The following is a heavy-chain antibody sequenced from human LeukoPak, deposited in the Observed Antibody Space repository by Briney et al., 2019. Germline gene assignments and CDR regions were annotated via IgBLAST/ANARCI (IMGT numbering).Heavy chain of an antibody. D-gene: IGHD1-26*01. J-gene: IGHJ4*02. CDR3: ARLETFSYSFDY. CDR2: IWYDGSNK. Sequence: GGSLRLSCAASRFTFSSYGMHWVRQAPGKGLEWVAVIWYDGSNKYYADSVKGRFTISRDNSKNTLYLQMNGLRAEDTAVYYCARLETFSYSFDYWGQGTLVTVSS. V-gene: IGHV3-33*01. CDR1: RFTFSSYG.